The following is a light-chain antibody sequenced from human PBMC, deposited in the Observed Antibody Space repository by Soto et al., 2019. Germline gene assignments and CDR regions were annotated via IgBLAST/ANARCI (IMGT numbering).Light chain of an antibody. CDR1: QIISSW. CDR3: QQYRT. V-gene: IGKV1-5*01. J-gene: IGKJ1*01. CDR2: DAS. Sequence: DIQMTQSPSSVSASVGDRVTITCRASQIISSWLAWYQQKPGKAPKLLIYDASSLETGVPSRFSGSGSGTEFTLTISSLQPEDFATYYCQQYRTFGQGTKVEIK.